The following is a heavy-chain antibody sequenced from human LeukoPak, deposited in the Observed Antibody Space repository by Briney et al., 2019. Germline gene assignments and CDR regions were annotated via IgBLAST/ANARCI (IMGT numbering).Heavy chain of an antibody. CDR2: IYYSGST. J-gene: IGHJ5*02. D-gene: IGHD6-13*01. CDR1: GGSISSGDYY. V-gene: IGHV4-39*01. CDR3: ARQIPQSSTWYNGWFDP. Sequence: PSETLSLTCTVSGGSISSGDYYWSWIRQPPGKGLECIGIIYYSGSTYYNPSLKSRVTISVDTSKNQFSLKLSSVTAADTAVYYCARQIPQSSTWYNGWFDPWGQGTLVTVSS.